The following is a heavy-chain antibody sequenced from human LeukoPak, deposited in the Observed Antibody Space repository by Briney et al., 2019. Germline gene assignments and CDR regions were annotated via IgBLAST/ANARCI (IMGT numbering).Heavy chain of an antibody. CDR1: GYTFTSYD. CDR3: ASYDFWSGYSDY. V-gene: IGHV1-18*01. Sequence: ASVKISCKASGYTFTSYDINWVRQATGQGLEWMGWISAYNGNTNYAQKLQGRVTMTTDTSTSTAYMELRSLRSDDTAVYYCASYDFWSGYSDYWGQGTLVTVSS. J-gene: IGHJ4*02. CDR2: ISAYNGNT. D-gene: IGHD3-3*01.